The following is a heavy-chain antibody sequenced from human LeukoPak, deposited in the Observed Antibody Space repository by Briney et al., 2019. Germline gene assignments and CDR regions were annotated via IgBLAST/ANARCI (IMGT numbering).Heavy chain of an antibody. D-gene: IGHD2-2*01. CDR3: AEAPAGPEYSTRWKFGYNWFDP. CDR1: GFTFNNYG. J-gene: IGHJ5*02. V-gene: IGHV3-23*01. CDR2: IGDSIGNT. Sequence: GGSLRLSCAASGFTFNNYGMSWVRQAPGKGLEWVSSIGDSIGNTYYAESVKGRFIISRDNSKKTLYLQMNALRSEDTAVYYCAEAPAGPEYSTRWKFGYNWFDPWGQGTLVTVSS.